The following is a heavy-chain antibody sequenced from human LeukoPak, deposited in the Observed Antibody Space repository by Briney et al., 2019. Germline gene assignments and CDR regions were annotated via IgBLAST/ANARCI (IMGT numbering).Heavy chain of an antibody. J-gene: IGHJ4*02. V-gene: IGHV1-69*13. D-gene: IGHD3-3*01. Sequence: GASVKVSCKASGGTFSSYAISWVRQAPGQGLEWMGGIIPIFGTANYAQKFQGRVTITADESTSTAYMELSSLRSEDTAVYYCSIYDFWSGYSGDYWGQGTLVTVSS. CDR2: IIPIFGTA. CDR3: SIYDFWSGYSGDY. CDR1: GGTFSSYA.